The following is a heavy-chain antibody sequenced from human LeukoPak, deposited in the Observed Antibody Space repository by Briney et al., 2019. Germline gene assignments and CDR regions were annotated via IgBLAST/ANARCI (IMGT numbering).Heavy chain of an antibody. V-gene: IGHV4-59*11. Sequence: PSETLSLTCTVSGGSISSHYWSWIRQPPGKGLEWIGYIYYSGSTNYNPSLKSRVTISVDTSKNQFSLKLSSVTAADTAVYYCARGDKPGQGFDYWGRGTLVTVSS. J-gene: IGHJ4*02. D-gene: IGHD2-15*01. CDR3: ARGDKPGQGFDY. CDR1: GGSISSHY. CDR2: IYYSGST.